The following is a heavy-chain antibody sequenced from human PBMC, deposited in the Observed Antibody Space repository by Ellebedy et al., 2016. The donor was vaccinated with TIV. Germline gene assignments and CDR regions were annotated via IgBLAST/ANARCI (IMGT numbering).Heavy chain of an antibody. CDR3: ARGLLYGMDV. CDR1: GYTFTGYY. J-gene: IGHJ6*02. Sequence: AASVKVSCKASGYTFTGYYMHWARQAPGQGLEWMGWINPNSGGTNYAQKFQGWVTMTRDTSISTAYMELSRLRSDDTAVYYCARGLLYGMDVWGQGTTVTVSS. D-gene: IGHD2/OR15-2a*01. CDR2: INPNSGGT. V-gene: IGHV1-2*04.